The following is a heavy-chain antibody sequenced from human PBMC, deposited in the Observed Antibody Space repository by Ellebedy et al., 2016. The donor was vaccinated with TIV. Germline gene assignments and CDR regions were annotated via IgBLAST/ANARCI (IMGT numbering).Heavy chain of an antibody. CDR3: ARDHYDSSGYYFPQIYSYYYGMDV. Sequence: PGGSLRLSCAASGFTFSSYWMHWVRQAPGKGLVWVSRINNDGNSTSYADSVKGRFTISRDNAKNTLYLQMNSLRAEETAVYYCARDHYDSSGYYFPQIYSYYYGMDVWGQGTTVTVSS. V-gene: IGHV3-74*01. CDR1: GFTFSSYW. D-gene: IGHD3-22*01. CDR2: INNDGNST. J-gene: IGHJ6*02.